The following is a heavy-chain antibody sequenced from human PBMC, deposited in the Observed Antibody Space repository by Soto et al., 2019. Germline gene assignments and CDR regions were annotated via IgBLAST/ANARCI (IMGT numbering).Heavy chain of an antibody. V-gene: IGHV3-30*18. CDR1: GFTFSSYG. J-gene: IGHJ4*02. CDR2: ISYDGSNK. D-gene: IGHD2-15*01. Sequence: QVQLVESGGGVVQPGRSLRLSCAASGFTFSSYGMHWVRQAPGKGLEWVAVISYDGSNKYYADSVKGRLTISRDNSKNTLYLQMNSLRAEDTAVYYCAKDRRKVVVAAPFDYWGQGTLVTVSS. CDR3: AKDRRKVVVAAPFDY.